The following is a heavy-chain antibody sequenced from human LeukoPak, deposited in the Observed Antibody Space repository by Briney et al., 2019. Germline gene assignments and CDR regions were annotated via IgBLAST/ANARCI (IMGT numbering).Heavy chain of an antibody. CDR3: ARAGCSGGTCYESRGAFDI. J-gene: IGHJ3*02. V-gene: IGHV4-34*01. Sequence: SETLSLTCAVYGGSFSGYYWSWLRQPPGKGLEWIGEINHSGSTNYNPSLKSRVTISVDTSKNQFSLKLSSVTAADTAVYYCARAGCSGGTCYESRGAFDIWGQGTMVTVSS. CDR1: GGSFSGYY. CDR2: INHSGST. D-gene: IGHD2-15*01.